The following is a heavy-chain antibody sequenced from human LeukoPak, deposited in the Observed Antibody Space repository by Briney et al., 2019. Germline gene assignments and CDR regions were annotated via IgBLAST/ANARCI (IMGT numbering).Heavy chain of an antibody. CDR2: INHSGRT. Sequence: SETLSLTCAVYGGSFSAYYWNWIRQPPGKGLEWIAKINHSGRTNFNPSLKSRVSISMDTSKNQFSLKLSSVTAADTAVYYCARGYYYSSGSYLTDYWGQGTLVPVSS. V-gene: IGHV4-34*01. D-gene: IGHD3-10*01. J-gene: IGHJ4*02. CDR3: ARGYYYSSGSYLTDY. CDR1: GGSFSAYY.